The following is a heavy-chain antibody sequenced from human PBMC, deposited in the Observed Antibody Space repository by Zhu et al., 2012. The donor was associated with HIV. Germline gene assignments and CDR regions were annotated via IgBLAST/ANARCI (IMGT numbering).Heavy chain of an antibody. V-gene: IGHV3-20*04. Sequence: EVQLVESGGRVIRPGGSLRLSCAASGFIFDDYAMSWVRQVPGKGLEWVSGIDGNDGSGGYADSVKGRFTISRDNAKNLLYLQMNSLRAEDTALYYCAREFDYWGQGTLVTVSS. CDR2: IDGNDGSG. CDR1: GFIFDDYA. CDR3: AREFDY. J-gene: IGHJ4*02.